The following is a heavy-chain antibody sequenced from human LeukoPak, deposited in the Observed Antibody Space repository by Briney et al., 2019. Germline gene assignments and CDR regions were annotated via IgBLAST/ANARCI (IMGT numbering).Heavy chain of an antibody. D-gene: IGHD3-10*01. CDR1: GFSISSDYY. CDR3: ARLVIP. V-gene: IGHV4-38-2*02. CDR2: VSHSGIT. J-gene: IGHJ5*02. Sequence: PSETLSLTCTVSGFSISSDYYWGWIRPPPGKGLEWLGSVSHSGITYYNSSLNSRVTISVDTSKNQFSLKVNSVTAADTAVYYCARLVIPWGQGILVTVSS.